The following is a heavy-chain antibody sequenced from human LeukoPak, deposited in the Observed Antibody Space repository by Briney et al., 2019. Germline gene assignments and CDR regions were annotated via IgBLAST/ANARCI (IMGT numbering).Heavy chain of an antibody. Sequence: PSETLSLTCTVSGGSISSYYCSWIRQPPGKRLEWIGYIYYSGSTNYNPSLKSRVTISVDTSKNQFSLKLSSVTAADTAVYYCARYSGYDSLFDYWGQGTLVTVSP. CDR3: ARYSGYDSLFDY. V-gene: IGHV4-59*01. CDR1: GGSISSYY. D-gene: IGHD5-12*01. CDR2: IYYSGST. J-gene: IGHJ4*02.